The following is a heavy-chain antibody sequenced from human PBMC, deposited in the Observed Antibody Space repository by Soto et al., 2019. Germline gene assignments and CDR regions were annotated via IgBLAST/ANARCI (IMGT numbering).Heavy chain of an antibody. J-gene: IGHJ4*02. V-gene: IGHV3-23*01. Sequence: EVQLLESGGGLVQPGGSLRLSCAASGFTFSSYAMSWVRQAPGKGLEWLSVISGSGNSPHYADSVKGRFTISRDNSKNTLSLQMNSLRAEDTAVYYCAKELVAVAGTGCHYWGQGTLVTVSS. CDR2: ISGSGNSP. D-gene: IGHD6-19*01. CDR1: GFTFSSYA. CDR3: AKELVAVAGTGCHY.